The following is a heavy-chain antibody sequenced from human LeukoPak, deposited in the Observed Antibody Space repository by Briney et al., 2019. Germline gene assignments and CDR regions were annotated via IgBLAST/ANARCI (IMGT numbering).Heavy chain of an antibody. D-gene: IGHD3-3*01. J-gene: IGHJ4*02. V-gene: IGHV1-69*13. CDR1: GGTFSSYA. CDR2: IIPIFGTA. Sequence: SVKVPCKASGGTFSSYAISWVRQAPGQGREWMGGIIPIFGTANYAQKFQGRVTITADESTSTAYMELSSLRSEDTAVYYCARFQNYDFWSGYPTDYWGQGTLVTVSS. CDR3: ARFQNYDFWSGYPTDY.